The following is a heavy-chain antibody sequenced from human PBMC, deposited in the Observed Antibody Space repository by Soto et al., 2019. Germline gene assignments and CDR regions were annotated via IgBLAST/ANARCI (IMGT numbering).Heavy chain of an antibody. J-gene: IGHJ6*02. CDR3: TTTDDSSGYYYPVIYYYYYGMDV. CDR2: IKSKTDGGTT. V-gene: IGHV3-15*07. Sequence: PGGSLRLSCAASGFTFSNAWMNWVRQAPGKGLEWVGRIKSKTDGGTTDYAAPVKGRFTISRDDSKNTLYLQMNSLKTEDTAVYYCTTTDDSSGYYYPVIYYYYYGMDVWGQGTTVTVSS. CDR1: GFTFSNAW. D-gene: IGHD3-22*01.